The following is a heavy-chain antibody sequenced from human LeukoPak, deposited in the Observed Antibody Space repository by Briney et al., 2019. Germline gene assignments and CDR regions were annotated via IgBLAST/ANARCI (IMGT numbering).Heavy chain of an antibody. D-gene: IGHD3-3*01. CDR3: ARLMDFWSGNNWLDP. Sequence: PSETLSLTCTVSGGSISSSSYYWGWIRQPPGKGLEWIGSIYYSGSTYYNPSLKSRVTISVDTSKNQFSLKLSSVTAADTAVYYCARLMDFWSGNNWLDPWGQGTLVTVSS. V-gene: IGHV4-39*01. CDR1: GGSISSSSYY. J-gene: IGHJ5*02. CDR2: IYYSGST.